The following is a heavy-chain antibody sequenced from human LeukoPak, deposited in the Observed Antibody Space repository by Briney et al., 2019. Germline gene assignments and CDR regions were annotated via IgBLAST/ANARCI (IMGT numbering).Heavy chain of an antibody. D-gene: IGHD2-15*01. CDR1: GFTFSSYA. Sequence: GGSLRLSCAASGFTFSSYALHWVRQAPGKGLEWVAAISYDGSNKYHADSVKGRFTISRDNSKNTLYLQMDSLRAEDTALYYCARAFDVVVVAAFAYWGQGTLVTVSS. J-gene: IGHJ4*02. V-gene: IGHV3-30-3*01. CDR3: ARAFDVVVVAAFAY. CDR2: ISYDGSNK.